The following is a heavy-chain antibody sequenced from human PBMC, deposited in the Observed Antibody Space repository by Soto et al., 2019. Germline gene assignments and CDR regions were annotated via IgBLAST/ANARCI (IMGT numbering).Heavy chain of an antibody. CDR2: IYYSGST. D-gene: IGHD2-15*01. CDR3: ARQYCSGGSCYFDY. Sequence: SETLSLTCTVSGGSISSYYWSWIRQPPGKGLEWIGYIYYSGSTNYNPSLKSRVTISVDTSKNQFSLKLSSVTAADTAVYYCARQYCSGGSCYFDYWGQGTLVTVSS. J-gene: IGHJ4*02. V-gene: IGHV4-59*08. CDR1: GGSISSYY.